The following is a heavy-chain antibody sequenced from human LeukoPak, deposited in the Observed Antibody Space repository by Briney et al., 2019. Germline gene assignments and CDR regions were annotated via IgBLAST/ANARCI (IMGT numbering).Heavy chain of an antibody. Sequence: PGGSLRLSCAASGFTFSINAMSWVRQAPGKGLEWVSGISGRGGSKYYADSVKGRFTISRDNSKDTLFLQMSSLRAEDTAVYFCATGPPFDNWGQGTLVTVST. CDR3: ATGPPFDN. CDR2: ISGRGGSK. V-gene: IGHV3-23*01. CDR1: GFTFSINA. J-gene: IGHJ4*02.